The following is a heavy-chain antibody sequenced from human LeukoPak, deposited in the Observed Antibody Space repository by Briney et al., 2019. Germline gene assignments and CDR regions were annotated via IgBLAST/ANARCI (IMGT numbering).Heavy chain of an antibody. J-gene: IGHJ4*02. CDR2: INPNSGGT. CDR3: ARDSSGWYFSGIADY. D-gene: IGHD6-19*01. Sequence: GASVKVSCKASGYTFTGYYMHWVRQAPGQGLEWMGWINPNSGGTNYAQKFQGRVTMTRDTSISTAYMELSRLRSDDTAVYYCARDSSGWYFSGIADYWGQGTLVTVSS. V-gene: IGHV1-2*02. CDR1: GYTFTGYY.